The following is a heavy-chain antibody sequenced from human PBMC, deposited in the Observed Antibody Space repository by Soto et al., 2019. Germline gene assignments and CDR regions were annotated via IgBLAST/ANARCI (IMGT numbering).Heavy chain of an antibody. Sequence: QLQLQESGPGLVKPSETLSLTCTVSGGSISSSSYYWGWIRQPPGKGLEWIGSIYYSGSTYYNPSLKSRVTISVDTSKNQFSLKLSSVTAADTAVYYCARLSHSNPTAFDYWGQGTLVTVSS. CDR2: IYYSGST. J-gene: IGHJ4*02. CDR3: ARLSHSNPTAFDY. CDR1: GGSISSSSYY. D-gene: IGHD4-4*01. V-gene: IGHV4-39*01.